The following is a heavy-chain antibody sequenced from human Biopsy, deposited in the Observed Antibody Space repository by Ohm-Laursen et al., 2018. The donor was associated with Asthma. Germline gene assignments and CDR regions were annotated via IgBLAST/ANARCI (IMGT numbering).Heavy chain of an antibody. Sequence: SLRLSCAASGFAFGNYAMYWVRQAPGKGPEWVALISYDGREKGYVDSVKGRFTISRDNFRNTLYVEMSSLRPEDSATYYCAKDRFDGSVTFHYYYYGIDVWGQGTAVTVSS. D-gene: IGHD3-10*01. J-gene: IGHJ6*02. V-gene: IGHV3-30*18. CDR1: GFAFGNYA. CDR2: ISYDGREK. CDR3: AKDRFDGSVTFHYYYYGIDV.